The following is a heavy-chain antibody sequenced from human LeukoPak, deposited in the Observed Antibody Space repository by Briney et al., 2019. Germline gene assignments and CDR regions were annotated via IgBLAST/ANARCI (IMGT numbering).Heavy chain of an antibody. J-gene: IGHJ4*02. V-gene: IGHV3-30*02. D-gene: IGHD2-2*01. CDR1: GFTFSSYG. Sequence: GGSLRLSCAASGFTFSSYGMHWVRQAPGKGLEWVAFIRYDGSNKYYADSVKGRFTISRDNSKNTLYLQMNSLRAEDTAVYYCAKDIVVVPAAMPMYYFDYWGQGTLVTVSS. CDR2: IRYDGSNK. CDR3: AKDIVVVPAAMPMYYFDY.